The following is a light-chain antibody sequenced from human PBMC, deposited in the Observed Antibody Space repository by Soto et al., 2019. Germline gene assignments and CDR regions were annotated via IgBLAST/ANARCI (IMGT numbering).Light chain of an antibody. V-gene: IGLV1-44*01. CDR3: AEWDDSLNGYV. CDR2: SNN. J-gene: IGLJ1*01. CDR1: SSNIGSNT. Sequence: QSVLTQPPSASGTPGQRVTISCSGSSSNIGSNTVNWYQQLPGTAPKLLIYSNNQRPSGVPDRCSGSKSGTSASLAISGLQSEDEADYYCAEWDDSLNGYVFGTGTKVTVL.